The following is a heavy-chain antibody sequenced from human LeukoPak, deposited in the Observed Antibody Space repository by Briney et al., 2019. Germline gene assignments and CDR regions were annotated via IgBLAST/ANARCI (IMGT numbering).Heavy chain of an antibody. Sequence: GGSLRLSCAASGFTFSSYWMSWVRQAPGKGLEWVAVIWYDGSNKYYADSVKGRFTISRDNSKNTLYLQMNSLRAEDTAVYYCARGHYDILTPPGYFDYWGQGTLVTVSS. V-gene: IGHV3-33*08. CDR2: IWYDGSNK. CDR1: GFTFSSYW. CDR3: ARGHYDILTPPGYFDY. J-gene: IGHJ4*02. D-gene: IGHD3-9*01.